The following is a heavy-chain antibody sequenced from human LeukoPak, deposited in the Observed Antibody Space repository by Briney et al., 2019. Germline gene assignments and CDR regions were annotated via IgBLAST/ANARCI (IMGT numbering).Heavy chain of an antibody. CDR3: ARHEFSSSWLIGFDY. CDR1: GGSFSDYY. Sequence: SETLSLTCAVYGGSFSDYYCTWIRQPPGKGLEWIGEINHSGSTNYNPSLKSRVTISVDTSKNQFSLKLSSVTAADTAVYYCARHEFSSSWLIGFDYWGQGTLVTVSS. CDR2: INHSGST. D-gene: IGHD6-13*01. V-gene: IGHV4-34*01. J-gene: IGHJ4*02.